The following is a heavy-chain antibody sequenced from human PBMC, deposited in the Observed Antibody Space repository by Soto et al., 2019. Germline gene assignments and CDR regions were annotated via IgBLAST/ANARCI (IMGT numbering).Heavy chain of an antibody. CDR1: GYNFNSYD. V-gene: IGHV1-8*01. Sequence: ASVKVSCKASGYNFNSYDINWVRQAPGQGLEWMGWRNPDRGNGGYAQKLQGRVTMTWNTSISTAYMELSSLRSEDTAECYCAPSIFGLVMREYDCWGRRPRVAVSS. J-gene: IGHJ4*02. CDR2: RNPDRGNG. D-gene: IGHD3-3*01. CDR3: APSIFGLVMREYDC.